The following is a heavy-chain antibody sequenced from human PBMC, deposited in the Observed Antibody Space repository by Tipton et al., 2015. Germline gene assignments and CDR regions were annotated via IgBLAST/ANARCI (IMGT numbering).Heavy chain of an antibody. D-gene: IGHD4-17*01. V-gene: IGHV5-51*01. Sequence: QSGAEVKKPGESLRISCKASGYTFTNYWIGWVRQMPGKGLEWMGIIYPADSDTRYSPSFQGQVTISADKSISTAYLQWSSLKASDTAMYYCARRAYGDYLFDYWGQGTLVTVSS. CDR2: IYPADSDT. J-gene: IGHJ4*02. CDR3: ARRAYGDYLFDY. CDR1: GYTFTNYW.